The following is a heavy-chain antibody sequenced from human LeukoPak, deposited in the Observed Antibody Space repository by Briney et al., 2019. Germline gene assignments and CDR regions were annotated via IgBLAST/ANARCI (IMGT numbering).Heavy chain of an antibody. CDR3: ARRDGYKQFDF. CDR1: GGXXGXGXXX. CDR2: IYYSGSI. J-gene: IGHJ4*02. D-gene: IGHD5-24*01. Sequence: SETLSLTCAVSGGXXGXGXXXWSXXXQHPXXGXEXXGYIYYSGSIYXNPSLKSRVSISMDMSKNQFSLNLRSVTAADTAMYXCARRDGYKQFDFWGQGTLVTVSS. V-gene: IGHV4-31*11.